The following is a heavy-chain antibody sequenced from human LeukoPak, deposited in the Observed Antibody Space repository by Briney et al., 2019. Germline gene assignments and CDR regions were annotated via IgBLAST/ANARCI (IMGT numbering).Heavy chain of an antibody. J-gene: IGHJ6*03. Sequence: NPSETLSLTCTVSGGSISSSNYYRGWIRQPPGKGLEWIGSMYYTGSTYYNPSLKSRVTISVDTSKNQFSLKLSSVTAADTAVYYCARGLFYGDYVSYYYYMDVWGKGTTVTVSS. D-gene: IGHD4-17*01. CDR1: GGSISSSNYY. V-gene: IGHV4-39*01. CDR3: ARGLFYGDYVSYYYYMDV. CDR2: MYYTGST.